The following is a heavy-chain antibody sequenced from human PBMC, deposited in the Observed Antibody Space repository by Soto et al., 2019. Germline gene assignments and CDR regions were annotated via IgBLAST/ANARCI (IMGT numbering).Heavy chain of an antibody. CDR3: ARDHCSSTSCFMRGYAYYFDY. CDR1: GGTFSSYT. CDR2: IIPILGIA. D-gene: IGHD2-2*01. Sequence: SVKVSCKASGGTFSSYTISWVRQAPGQGLEWMGRIIPILGIANYAQKFQGRVTITADKSTSTAYMELSSLRSEDTAVYYCARDHCSSTSCFMRGYAYYFDYWGQGTLVTVSS. V-gene: IGHV1-69*04. J-gene: IGHJ4*02.